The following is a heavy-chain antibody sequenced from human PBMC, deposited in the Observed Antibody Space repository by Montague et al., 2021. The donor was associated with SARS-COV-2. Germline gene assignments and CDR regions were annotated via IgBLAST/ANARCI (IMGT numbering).Heavy chain of an antibody. V-gene: IGHV4-31*03. J-gene: IGHJ6*02. D-gene: IGHD4-11*01. CDR1: GGSISSGGYY. CDR2: IYYSGST. CDR3: AVNSNYYYYYGMDV. Sequence: TLSLTCTVSGGSISSGGYYWSWIRQHPGKGQEWIGYIYYSGSTYYNPSLKSRVTISVDTSKNQFSLKLSSVTAADTAMYYCAVNSNYYYYYGMDVWGQGTTVTVSS.